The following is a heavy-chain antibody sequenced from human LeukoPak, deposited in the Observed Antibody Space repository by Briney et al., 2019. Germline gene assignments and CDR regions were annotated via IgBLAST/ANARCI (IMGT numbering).Heavy chain of an antibody. CDR2: IYNTGSA. V-gene: IGHV4-4*07. J-gene: IGHJ5*02. CDR1: GASISSHY. Sequence: SETLSLTCNVSGASISSHYWNWIRRPAGKGLEWIGRIYNTGSANYNPSLKSRVTMSLDTSRNQISLKLTSVTAADTAVYYCARDVFFRAHNWFDPWGQGTLVTVSS. CDR3: ARDVFFRAHNWFDP. D-gene: IGHD2/OR15-2a*01.